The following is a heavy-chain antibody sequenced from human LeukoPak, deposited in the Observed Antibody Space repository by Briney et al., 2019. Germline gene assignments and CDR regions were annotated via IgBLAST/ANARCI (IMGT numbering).Heavy chain of an antibody. Sequence: GASVKVSCKASGYTFTGYYMHWVRQAPGQGLEWMGWINPNSGGTNYAQKFQGRVTMTRDTSISTAYMELSRLRSDDTAEYYCARSTVATLFAGAFPFDYWGQGTLVTVSS. D-gene: IGHD4-17*01. CDR1: GYTFTGYY. CDR3: ARSTVATLFAGAFPFDY. J-gene: IGHJ4*02. CDR2: INPNSGGT. V-gene: IGHV1-2*02.